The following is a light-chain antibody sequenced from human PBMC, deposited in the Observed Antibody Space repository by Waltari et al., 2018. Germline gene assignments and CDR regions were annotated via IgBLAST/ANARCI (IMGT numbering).Light chain of an antibody. CDR3: CSYAGDSTYV. CDR1: SSDIGIYTL. V-gene: IGLV2-23*02. Sequence: QSALTQPASVSGSPGQSITISCPGSSSDIGIYTLVSWYQPPPGKVPKLIIYEVSERPSGVSGRFSGSKSGNTASLTLSDLQPEDGADYYCCSYAGDSTYVFGTGTKVTVL. CDR2: EVS. J-gene: IGLJ1*01.